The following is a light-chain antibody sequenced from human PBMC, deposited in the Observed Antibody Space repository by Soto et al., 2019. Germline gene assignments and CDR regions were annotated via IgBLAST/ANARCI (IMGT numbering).Light chain of an antibody. V-gene: IGKV3D-15*01. CDR2: DAS. CDR3: QQYNSWPIT. Sequence: EVVMTQSPDTLSVSPGERATLSCRASQSVSSNLAWYQQKLGQAPRLLIYDASNRATGIPARFSGSESGTEFTLTISSLQSEDFAVYYCQQYNSWPITFGQGTRLEIK. CDR1: QSVSSN. J-gene: IGKJ5*01.